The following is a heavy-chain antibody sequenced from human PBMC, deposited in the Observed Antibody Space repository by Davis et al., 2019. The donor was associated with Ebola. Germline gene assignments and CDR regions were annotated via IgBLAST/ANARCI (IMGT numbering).Heavy chain of an antibody. CDR1: GYTFSNYY. V-gene: IGHV1-46*01. CDR2: INPSAGYT. Sequence: ASVKVSCKASGYTFSNYYIHWVRKAPGQGLEWMGVINPSAGYTNYAQKFQGRVTITRDTSRSTVYMEVRRLRSDDTAVYYCARDGPDYYGLDVWGQGTAVTVSS. J-gene: IGHJ6*02. CDR3: ARDGPDYYGLDV.